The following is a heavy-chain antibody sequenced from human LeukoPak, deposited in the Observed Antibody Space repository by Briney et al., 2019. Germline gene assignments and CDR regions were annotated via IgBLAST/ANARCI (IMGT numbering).Heavy chain of an antibody. CDR1: GYTFTSYG. CDR3: ARDAMVRGMYAFDI. D-gene: IGHD3-10*01. J-gene: IGHJ3*02. Sequence: ASVKVSCKASGYTFTSYGISWVRQAPGQGLEWMGWISAYNGNTNYAQKLQDRVTMTTDTPTSTAYMELRSLRSDDTAVYYCARDAMVRGMYAFDIWGQGTMVTVSS. V-gene: IGHV1-18*01. CDR2: ISAYNGNT.